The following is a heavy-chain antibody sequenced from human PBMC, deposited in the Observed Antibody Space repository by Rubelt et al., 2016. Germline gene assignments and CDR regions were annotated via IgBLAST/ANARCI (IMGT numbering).Heavy chain of an antibody. Sequence: QVQLVQSGAEVKKPGASVKVSCKVSGYTLTELSMHWVRQAPGKGLEWMGRINPNSGGTNYAQKFQGRVTMTRDTSISTAYMELSRLRSDDTAVYYCARAVGATNGAWFDPWGQGTLVTVSS. D-gene: IGHD1-26*01. CDR1: GYTLTELS. J-gene: IGHJ5*02. CDR3: ARAVGATNGAWFDP. CDR2: INPNSGGT. V-gene: IGHV1-2*06.